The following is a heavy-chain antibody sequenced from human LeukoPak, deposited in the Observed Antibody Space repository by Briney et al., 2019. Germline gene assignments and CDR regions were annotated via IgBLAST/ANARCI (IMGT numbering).Heavy chain of an antibody. J-gene: IGHJ4*02. CDR1: GFIFSSYA. CDR2: ITDSGGKT. CDR3: ARGYGYSSSWHIDY. V-gene: IGHV3-23*01. Sequence: GGSLRLSCAASGFIFSSYAVSWVRQAPGKGLEWVPTITDSGGKTYYTDSVKGRFTISRDNSKNTLYLQMNSLRAEDTAVYYCARGYGYSSSWHIDYWGQGTLVTVSS. D-gene: IGHD6-13*01.